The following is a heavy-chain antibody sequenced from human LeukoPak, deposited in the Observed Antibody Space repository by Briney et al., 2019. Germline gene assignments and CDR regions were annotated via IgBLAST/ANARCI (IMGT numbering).Heavy chain of an antibody. CDR1: GFTFSSYW. V-gene: IGHV3-7*01. Sequence: PGGSLRLSCAASGFTFSSYWMSWVRQAPGKGLEWVANIKQDGSEKYYVDSVKGRFTISRDNAYDTLYLQMNSLKAEDTAVYYCAREKSSWNAFDVWGQGTIVTVSS. CDR2: IKQDGSEK. CDR3: AREKSSWNAFDV. J-gene: IGHJ3*01. D-gene: IGHD6-13*01.